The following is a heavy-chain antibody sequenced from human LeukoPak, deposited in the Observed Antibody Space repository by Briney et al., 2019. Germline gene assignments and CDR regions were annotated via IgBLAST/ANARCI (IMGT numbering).Heavy chain of an antibody. J-gene: IGHJ4*02. D-gene: IGHD4/OR15-4a*01. Sequence: PGGSLRLSCAASGFTFSSYSMSWVRQAPGKGLEWVSSISSSSSYIYYADSVKGRFTISRDNAKNSLYLQMNSLRAEDTAVYYSARRAGAYSHPYDCWGQGTLVTVSS. V-gene: IGHV3-21*04. CDR3: ARRAGAYSHPYDC. CDR1: GFTFSSYS. CDR2: ISSSSSYI.